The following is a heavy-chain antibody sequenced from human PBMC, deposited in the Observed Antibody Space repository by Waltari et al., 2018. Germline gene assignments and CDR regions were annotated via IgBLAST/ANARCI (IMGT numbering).Heavy chain of an antibody. D-gene: IGHD6-13*01. J-gene: IGHJ6*03. CDR3: ARRAAIAATGPTFYMDV. CDR2: IYHSGNT. V-gene: IGHV4-38-2*01. CDR1: GYSIRSGYY. Sequence: QVQLQESGPGLVKPSETLSLTCAVSGYSIRSGYYWGWIRQPLGKGLEWIGIIYHSGNTYYNASLKSRVTISVDTSKNQFSLKVNSVTAADTAVYYCARRAAIAATGPTFYMDVWGKGTTVTVSS.